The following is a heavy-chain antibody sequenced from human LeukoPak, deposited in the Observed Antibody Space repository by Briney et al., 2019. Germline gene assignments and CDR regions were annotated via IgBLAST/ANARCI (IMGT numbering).Heavy chain of an antibody. V-gene: IGHV3-53*01. CDR2: IYSGGST. CDR1: GFTATSNY. Sequence: GGSLRLSCAASGFTATSNYMSWVSHAQGNGLEWVSVIYSGGSTYYADSVKGRFTISRDDSKNTLYLQMNRLRAEDTAVYYCAGASEYTRYYWGQGTLVTVSS. D-gene: IGHD2/OR15-2a*01. CDR3: AGASEYTRYY. J-gene: IGHJ4*02.